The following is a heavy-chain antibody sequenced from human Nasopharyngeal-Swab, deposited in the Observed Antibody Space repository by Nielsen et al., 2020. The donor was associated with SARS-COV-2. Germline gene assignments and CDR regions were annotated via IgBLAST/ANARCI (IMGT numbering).Heavy chain of an antibody. CDR3: ARNGYYTIEY. CDR2: VHHSGST. J-gene: IGHJ4*02. V-gene: IGHV4-4*02. CDR1: GGSISSENW. Sequence: SETLSLTCGVSGGSISSENWWSWVRQPPGKGLEWIGEVHHSGSTNYKSSLKSRVTISVDKSKNQLSLELSSVTAADTAVYYCARNGYYTIEYWGQGTLVIVSS. D-gene: IGHD1-26*01.